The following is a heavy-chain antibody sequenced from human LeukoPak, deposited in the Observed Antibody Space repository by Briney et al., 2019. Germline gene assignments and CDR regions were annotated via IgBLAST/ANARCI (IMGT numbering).Heavy chain of an antibody. Sequence: GRSLRLPCAASGFNFSYYGMYWVRQAPGKGLESVAVISYDGSSKYYADSVKGRFTISRDNSKNTLFLQMNRLRPEDTAVYYCARGLPNYYGMDVWGQGTTVTVSS. CDR2: ISYDGSSK. CDR3: ARGLPNYYGMDV. J-gene: IGHJ6*02. V-gene: IGHV3-30*03. CDR1: GFNFSYYG.